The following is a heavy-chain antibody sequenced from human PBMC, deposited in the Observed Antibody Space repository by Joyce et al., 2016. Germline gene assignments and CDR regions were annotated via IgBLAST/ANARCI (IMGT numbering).Heavy chain of an antibody. CDR1: GFTFSICN. Sequence: EVHLVESGGGLVRPEGSLRLSCAASGFTFSICNMNWVRQAPGQGLEWFSSITPSSSHTFYADSVKGRFTIARDNAKNSLYLQMNSLRAEDTAVYYCVKELMEAHTKALDYWGQGTLVTVSS. CDR2: ITPSSSHT. J-gene: IGHJ4*02. V-gene: IGHV3-21*01. CDR3: VKELMEAHTKALDY. D-gene: IGHD2-8*01.